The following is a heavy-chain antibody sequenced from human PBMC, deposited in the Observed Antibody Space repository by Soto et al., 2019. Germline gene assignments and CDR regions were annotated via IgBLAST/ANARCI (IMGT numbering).Heavy chain of an antibody. CDR3: TRLRGYSYGPWAYYYGMDV. CDR2: IRSKANSYAT. J-gene: IGHJ6*02. V-gene: IGHV3-73*01. D-gene: IGHD5-18*01. Sequence: GGSLRLSCAASGFTFSGSAMHWVRQASGKGLEWVGRIRSKANSYATAYAASVKGRFTISRDDSKNTAYLQMNSLKTEDTAVYYCTRLRGYSYGPWAYYYGMDVWGQGTTVTVSS. CDR1: GFTFSGSA.